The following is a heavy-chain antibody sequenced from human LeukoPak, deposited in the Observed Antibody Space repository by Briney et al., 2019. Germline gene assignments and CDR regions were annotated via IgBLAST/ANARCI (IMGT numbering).Heavy chain of an antibody. CDR3: ARVGGPYYFDY. CDR2: IYHSGST. Sequence: SETLSLTCAVSGYPISSGYYWGWIRQPPGKGLEWIGSIYHSGSTYYNPSLKSRVTISVDTSKNQFSLKLSSVTAADTAVYYCARVGGPYYFDYWGQGTLVTVSS. V-gene: IGHV4-38-2*01. CDR1: GYPISSGYY. J-gene: IGHJ4*02.